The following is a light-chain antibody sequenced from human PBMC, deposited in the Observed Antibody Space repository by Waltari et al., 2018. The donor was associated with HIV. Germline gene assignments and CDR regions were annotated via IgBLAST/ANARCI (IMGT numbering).Light chain of an antibody. CDR1: SPDGGVYNY. CDR2: DVT. J-gene: IGLJ3*02. V-gene: IGLV2-11*01. Sequence: QSALTQPRSVSGSPRQSVPISCTGTSPDGGVYNYVSCDQQHPGKAPKLMIYDVTKRPSGVPDRFSGSKSGNTASLTISGLQTEDEADYYCCSYAGSYTWVFGGGTKLTVV. CDR3: CSYAGSYTWV.